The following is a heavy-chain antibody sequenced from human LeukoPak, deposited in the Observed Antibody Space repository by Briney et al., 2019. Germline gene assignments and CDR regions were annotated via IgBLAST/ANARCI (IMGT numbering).Heavy chain of an antibody. CDR2: IYSGGST. CDR3: ARCRVTMLRGITIGDYGYYMDV. Sequence: GESLRLSCAASGFTFNTYTMYWVRQAPGKGLEWVSVIYSGGSTYYADSVKGRFTISRDKSKNTLYLQMNSLRAEDTAVYYCARCRVTMLRGITIGDYGYYMDVWGKGTTVTISS. CDR1: GFTFNTYT. J-gene: IGHJ6*03. V-gene: IGHV3-66*01. D-gene: IGHD3-10*01.